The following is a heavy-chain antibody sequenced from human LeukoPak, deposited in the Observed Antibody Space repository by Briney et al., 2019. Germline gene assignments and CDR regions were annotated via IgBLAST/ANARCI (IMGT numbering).Heavy chain of an antibody. CDR2: INHSGST. CDR1: GGSFSGYY. V-gene: IGHV4-34*01. J-gene: IGHJ4*02. D-gene: IGHD3-10*01. CDR3: ARGSQYYGSGSYSVDFDY. Sequence: SETLSLTCAVYGGSFSGYYWSWIRQPPGKGLEWIGEINHSGSTNYNPSLKSRVTISVDTSKNQFSPKLSSVTAADTAVYYCARGSQYYGSGSYSVDFDYWGQGTLVTVSS.